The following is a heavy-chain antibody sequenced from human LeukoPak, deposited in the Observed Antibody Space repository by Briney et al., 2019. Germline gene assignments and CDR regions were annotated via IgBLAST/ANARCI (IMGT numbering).Heavy chain of an antibody. V-gene: IGHV4-4*07. CDR2: INISGST. D-gene: IGHD2-2*02. Sequence: SETLSLTCNVFGGSISSYYWSWIRQPAGKGLEWIGRINISGSTNYNPSLKSRVTMSVDTSKNQFSLKLSSVTAADTAVYYCARDSCSSASCYNNWFDPWGQGTLVTVSS. CDR1: GGSISSYY. CDR3: ARDSCSSASCYNNWFDP. J-gene: IGHJ5*02.